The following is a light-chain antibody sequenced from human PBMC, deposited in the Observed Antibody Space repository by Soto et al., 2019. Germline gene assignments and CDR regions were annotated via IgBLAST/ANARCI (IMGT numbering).Light chain of an antibody. CDR2: GAS. CDR1: ETVASCY. J-gene: IGKJ1*01. V-gene: IGKV3-20*01. Sequence: EIVLTQSPGTLSLSPGERATLSCRASETVASCYLAWYQQKPGQAPRLLIYGASTRATGIPDRFSGSGSGTDFTLTISRLEPEDFAVYYCQQCGSSPRTFGQGTKVDIK. CDR3: QQCGSSPRT.